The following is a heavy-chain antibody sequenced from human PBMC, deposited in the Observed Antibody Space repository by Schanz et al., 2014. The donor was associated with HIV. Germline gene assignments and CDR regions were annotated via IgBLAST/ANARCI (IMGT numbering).Heavy chain of an antibody. CDR3: ARGIHSDGMDV. CDR1: GGSFSGYY. J-gene: IGHJ6*02. CDR2: INHSGSS. Sequence: QVQLQQWGAGLLKPSETLSLTCAVYGGSFSGYYWTWIRQPPGKGLEWIGDINHSGSSNYNPSLKSRVTISTDRSKNQFSLKLSSVTAADTAIYYCARGIHSDGMDVWGQGITVTVSS. V-gene: IGHV4-34*01.